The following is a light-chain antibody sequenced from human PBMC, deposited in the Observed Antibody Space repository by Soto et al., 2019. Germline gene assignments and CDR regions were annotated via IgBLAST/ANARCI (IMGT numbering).Light chain of an antibody. CDR3: QQYNYLPGT. CDR2: GAS. CDR1: HSVTNK. Sequence: EIVMTQSPATLSVSPGERATLSCRASHSVTNKLAWYQHKPGQAPRLLIYGASTRATGIPADFSGSGSGTEFTLTISGLQSEDFAVYYCQQYNYLPGTFGQGTKVDIK. J-gene: IGKJ1*01. V-gene: IGKV3-15*01.